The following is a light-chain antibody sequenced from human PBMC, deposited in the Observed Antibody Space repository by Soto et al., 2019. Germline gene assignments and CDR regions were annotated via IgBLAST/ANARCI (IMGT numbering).Light chain of an antibody. CDR3: QQRSSWPLLT. V-gene: IGKV3-11*01. Sequence: EIVLTQSPATLSLSPGERATLSCRASQSVSNYLAWFQQKPGQAPRLLIYDASNRATGIPARFSGSGSGTDFTLTMSSLEAEDFAVYYCQQRSSWPLLTFGGGTKVEI. CDR1: QSVSNY. J-gene: IGKJ4*01. CDR2: DAS.